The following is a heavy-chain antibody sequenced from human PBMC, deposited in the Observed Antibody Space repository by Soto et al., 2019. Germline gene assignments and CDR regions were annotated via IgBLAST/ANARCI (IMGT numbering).Heavy chain of an antibody. CDR3: ARENSEYPRGYGDFRHAFDI. V-gene: IGHV4-59*01. D-gene: IGHD4-17*01. CDR2: IYYSGST. CDR1: GGSISSYY. Sequence: SETLSLTCTVSGGSISSYYWSWIRQPPGKGLEWIGYIYYSGSTNYNPSLKSRVTISVDTSKNQFSLKLSSVTAADTAVYYCARENSEYPRGYGDFRHAFDIWGQGTMVTVSS. J-gene: IGHJ3*02.